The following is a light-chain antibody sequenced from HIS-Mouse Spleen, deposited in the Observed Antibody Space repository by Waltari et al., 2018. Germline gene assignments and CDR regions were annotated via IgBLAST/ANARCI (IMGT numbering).Light chain of an antibody. J-gene: IGKJ1*01. CDR3: QQLNRYPPT. V-gene: IGKV1-9*01. CDR1: QGISSY. Sequence: DIQLTQSPSFLSASVGDRVTITCRASQGISSYLAWYPQKPGKAPKLLIYAASTLQSWVQSRFSGSGSGTEFTLTISSLQPEDFATYYCQQLNRYPPTFGQGTKVEIK. CDR2: AAS.